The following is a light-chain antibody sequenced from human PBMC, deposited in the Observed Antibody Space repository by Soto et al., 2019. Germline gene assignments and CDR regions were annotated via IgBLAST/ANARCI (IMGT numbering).Light chain of an antibody. Sequence: DIQMTQSPSTLSASVGDRVTITCRASQSISGWLAWYQQKPGRAPKFLIYDVSNLESGVPSRFSGTGSGTEFTFSITSLQPEDFGTYYCQQCYMGWTFGQGTKGDIK. CDR2: DVS. CDR3: QQCYMGWT. J-gene: IGKJ1*01. CDR1: QSISGW. V-gene: IGKV1-5*01.